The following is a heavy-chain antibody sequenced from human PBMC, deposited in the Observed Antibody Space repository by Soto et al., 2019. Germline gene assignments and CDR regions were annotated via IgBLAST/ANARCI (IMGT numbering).Heavy chain of an antibody. V-gene: IGHV3-9*01. J-gene: IGHJ4*02. D-gene: IGHD2-15*01. CDR2: ISWNSGSI. CDR1: GFTFDDYA. Sequence: EVQLVESGGGLVQPGRSLRLSCAASGFTFDDYAMHWVRQAPGKGLEWVSGISWNSGSIGYADSVKGRFTISRDNAKNSLYLQMHSLRAEAPALFSCAKGAPLLVEGGGYWGQGTLVTVSS. CDR3: AKGAPLLVEGGGY.